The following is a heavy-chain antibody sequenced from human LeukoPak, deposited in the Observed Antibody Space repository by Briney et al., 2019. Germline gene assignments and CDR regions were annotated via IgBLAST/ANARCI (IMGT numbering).Heavy chain of an antibody. D-gene: IGHD3-22*01. J-gene: IGHJ3*02. CDR1: GFTFSSYG. CDR2: IWYDGSNK. Sequence: GGSLRLSCAASGFTFSSYGMRWVRQAPGKGLGWVAVIWYDGSNKYYADSVKGRFTISRDNSKNTLYLQMNSLRAEDTAVYYCARGPYYYDSSGYHAFDIWGQGTMVTVSS. V-gene: IGHV3-33*01. CDR3: ARGPYYYDSSGYHAFDI.